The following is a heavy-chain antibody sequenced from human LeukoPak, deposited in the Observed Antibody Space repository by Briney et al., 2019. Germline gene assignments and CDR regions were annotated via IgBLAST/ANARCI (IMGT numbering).Heavy chain of an antibody. Sequence: GGSLRLSCTVSGLTFSSYTFTWVRHAPGKGLEWLSSITPGGTIYYADSVKGRFTISRANAKNSLYLQLNRLRAEDTALYYCATELLGADFYYGLDVWGQGTTVTVAS. D-gene: IGHD2-15*01. J-gene: IGHJ6*02. CDR3: ATELLGADFYYGLDV. CDR2: ITPGGTI. CDR1: GLTFSSYT. V-gene: IGHV3-48*01.